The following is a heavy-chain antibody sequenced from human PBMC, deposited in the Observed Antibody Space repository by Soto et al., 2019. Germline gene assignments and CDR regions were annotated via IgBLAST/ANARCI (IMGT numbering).Heavy chain of an antibody. V-gene: IGHV4-39*01. D-gene: IGHD2-15*01. Sequence: SETLSLTCTVSGISVSTSDYYWGWVRQPPGKGLDWIGNIYYSGSTFYNPSLRSRVTLSVDTSKNQFSLRLNSVTVADTAVYFCAGFVVPASRNSDFDYWGQGTLVTAPQ. CDR3: AGFVVPASRNSDFDY. CDR2: IYYSGST. J-gene: IGHJ4*02. CDR1: GISVSTSDYY.